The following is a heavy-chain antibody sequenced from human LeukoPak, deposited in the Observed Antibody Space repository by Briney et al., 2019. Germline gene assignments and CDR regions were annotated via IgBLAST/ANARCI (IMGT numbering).Heavy chain of an antibody. CDR3: ARHREGYSSNWSWFDP. D-gene: IGHD6-13*01. CDR1: GSKFSNYW. V-gene: IGHV5-51*01. Sequence: KRGESLQISCQGSGSKFSNYWIAWVRQVPGKGLEWMGIIYPGDSDTRYSPSFQGQVNISADKSINTAYVQWRSLKAADTAMYYCARHREGYSSNWSWFDPWGQGTLVTVSS. CDR2: IYPGDSDT. J-gene: IGHJ5*02.